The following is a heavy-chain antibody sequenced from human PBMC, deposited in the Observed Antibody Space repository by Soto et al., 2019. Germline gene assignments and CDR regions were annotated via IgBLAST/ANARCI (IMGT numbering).Heavy chain of an antibody. V-gene: IGHV1-18*04. D-gene: IGHD2-15*01. CDR1: GYTFTNYG. CDR3: ARGPAGGLRGGVSY. J-gene: IGHJ4*02. CDR2: ISAYNGDT. Sequence: ASVKVSCKTSGYTFTNYGITWVRQAPGQGLKWMGWISAYNGDTNYAQKFQGRVIMTTDTSTTTAYIELRSLRYYGTAVYYCARGPAGGLRGGVSYWGQGTLVTVSS.